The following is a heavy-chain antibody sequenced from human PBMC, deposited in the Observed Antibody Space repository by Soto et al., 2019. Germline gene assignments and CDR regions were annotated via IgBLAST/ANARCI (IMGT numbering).Heavy chain of an antibody. Sequence: SLRLSCAASGFTFSSYWMNWVRQAPGKGLEWVANINQDGSEKYYVDSVKGRFTISRDYAKNSLYLQMNSLRAEDTAVYYCARGDYYYGMDVWGQGTTVTVSS. CDR2: INQDGSEK. CDR3: ARGDYYYGMDV. CDR1: GFTFSSYW. J-gene: IGHJ6*02. V-gene: IGHV3-7*01.